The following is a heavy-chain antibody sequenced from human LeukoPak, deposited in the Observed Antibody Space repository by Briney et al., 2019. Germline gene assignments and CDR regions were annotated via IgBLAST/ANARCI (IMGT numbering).Heavy chain of an antibody. CDR3: ARDLGISGWYAPPLGYFDY. Sequence: ASVTVSCKASGYTFTGYCMHWVRQAPGQGLEWMGWINPKSGGTNYAQKFQGRVTMTRDTSISTTYMELSRLRSDDTAVYYCARDLGISGWYAPPLGYFDYWGQGTLVTVSS. CDR1: GYTFTGYC. CDR2: INPKSGGT. V-gene: IGHV1-2*02. J-gene: IGHJ4*02. D-gene: IGHD6-19*01.